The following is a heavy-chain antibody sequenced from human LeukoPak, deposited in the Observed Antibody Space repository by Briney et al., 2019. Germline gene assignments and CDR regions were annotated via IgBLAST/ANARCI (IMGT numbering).Heavy chain of an antibody. CDR3: ARELGNYYYYGMDV. CDR1: GFTVSSNY. D-gene: IGHD7-27*01. CDR2: IYSGGST. V-gene: IGHV3-53*01. J-gene: IGHJ6*02. Sequence: AGGSLRLSCAASGFTVSSNYMSWVRQAPGKGLEWVSVIYSGGSTYYADSVKGRFTISRDNSKNTLYLQMNSLRAEDTAVYYCARELGNYYYYGMDVWGQGTTVTVSS.